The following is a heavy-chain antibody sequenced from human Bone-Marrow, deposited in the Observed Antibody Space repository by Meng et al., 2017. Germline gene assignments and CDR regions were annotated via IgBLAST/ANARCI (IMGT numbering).Heavy chain of an antibody. Sequence: GGSLRLSCAASGFTFSNAWMTWVRQAPGKGLEWIGRMKSNVDGGTVDYAAAVKGRFFISRDDSENTFYLQMNSLKTEDTAVYYCARISSGWLDYWGQGTLVTVSS. CDR2: MKSNVDGGTV. D-gene: IGHD6-19*01. CDR3: ARISSGWLDY. J-gene: IGHJ4*02. V-gene: IGHV3-15*01. CDR1: GFTFSNAW.